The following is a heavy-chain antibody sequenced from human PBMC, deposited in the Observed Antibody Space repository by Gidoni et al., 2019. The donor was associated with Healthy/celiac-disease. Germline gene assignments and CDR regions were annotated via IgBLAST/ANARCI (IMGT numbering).Heavy chain of an antibody. V-gene: IGHV1-8*01. J-gene: IGHJ6*02. Sequence: QVQLVQSGAEVKKPGASVRVSCKAYGYTFTSYDINLVRQATGQGLEWMGWMNPNSGNTGYEQKFQGRVTMTRNTSISTAYMELSSLRSEDTAVYYCASGIVGATHYYYYGMDVWGQGTTVTVSS. D-gene: IGHD1-26*01. CDR2: MNPNSGNT. CDR1: GYTFTSYD. CDR3: ASGIVGATHYYYYGMDV.